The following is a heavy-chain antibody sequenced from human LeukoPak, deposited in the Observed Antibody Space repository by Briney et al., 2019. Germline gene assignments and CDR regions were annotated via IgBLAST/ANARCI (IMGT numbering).Heavy chain of an antibody. D-gene: IGHD1-26*01. V-gene: IGHV4-34*01. Sequence: SDTLSLTCAVYGGSFSGYNGSWIRQPPGKGLEWIGEINQSGSTNYNPSLKSRVTISADTSKNQFSLKLSSVTAADTAAYYCATSGSYRDYWGQGTLVTVSS. CDR2: INQSGST. J-gene: IGHJ4*02. CDR1: GGSFSGYN. CDR3: ATSGSYRDY.